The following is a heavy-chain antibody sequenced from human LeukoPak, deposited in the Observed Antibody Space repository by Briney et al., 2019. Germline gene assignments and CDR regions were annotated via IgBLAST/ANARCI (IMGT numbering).Heavy chain of an antibody. Sequence: GGSLRLYCAASGFTFSSYSMNWVRQAPGKGLEWVSSISSSSSYIYYADSVKGRFTISRDNAKNSLYLQMNSLRAEDTAVYYCARDPGFLAGERYYWGQGTLVTVSS. CDR2: ISSSSSYI. V-gene: IGHV3-21*01. D-gene: IGHD6-19*01. J-gene: IGHJ4*02. CDR3: ARDPGFLAGERYY. CDR1: GFTFSSYS.